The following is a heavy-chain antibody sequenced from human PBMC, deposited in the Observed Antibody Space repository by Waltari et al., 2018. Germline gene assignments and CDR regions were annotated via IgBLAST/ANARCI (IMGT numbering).Heavy chain of an antibody. Sequence: QVQLQQSGPGLVKPSQTLSLTCAISGDRGSSNSAAWNWLRQSPSTGLEVMGRTYYRSKWYNDYAVSVKSRITINPDTSKNQFSLQLNSVTPEDTAVYYCARESDMAKIDYWGQGTLVTVSS. J-gene: IGHJ4*02. CDR2: TYYRSKWYN. CDR3: ARESDMAKIDY. V-gene: IGHV6-1*01. D-gene: IGHD2-15*01. CDR1: GDRGSSNSAA.